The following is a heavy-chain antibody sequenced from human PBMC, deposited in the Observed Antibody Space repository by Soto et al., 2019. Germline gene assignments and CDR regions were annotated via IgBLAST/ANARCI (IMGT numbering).Heavy chain of an antibody. D-gene: IGHD1-1*01. CDR2: LIPIYDAP. J-gene: IGHJ6*02. CDR1: GFIFNVYG. CDR3: ARVREPTIDNYGLDV. V-gene: IGHV1-69*06. Sequence: SVXVSCKTSGFIFNVYGIHWVRQAPGQGLEWVGGLIPIYDAPYYAQKFQGRVTISADKSTTTVHLELSSLQSDDTAVYFCARVREPTIDNYGLDVWGQGTTVTVSS.